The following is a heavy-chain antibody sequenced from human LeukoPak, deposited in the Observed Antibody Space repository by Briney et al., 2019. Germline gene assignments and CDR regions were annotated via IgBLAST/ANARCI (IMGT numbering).Heavy chain of an antibody. Sequence: GGSLRLSCAASGFTFGSRAMHWVRQAPGKGLEWIAVMSHDETTIYYADSVKGRFTISRDNSMNTLYLQMNSLRSEDAAIYYCARDRSYFGGTRGLDSWGQGTLVTVSS. D-gene: IGHD3-16*01. V-gene: IGHV3-30*04. CDR3: ARDRSYFGGTRGLDS. CDR1: GFTFGSRA. J-gene: IGHJ4*02. CDR2: MSHDETTI.